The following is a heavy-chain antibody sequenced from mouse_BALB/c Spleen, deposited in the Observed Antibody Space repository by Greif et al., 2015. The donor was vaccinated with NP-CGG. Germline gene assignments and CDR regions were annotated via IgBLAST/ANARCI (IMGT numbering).Heavy chain of an antibody. Sequence: VKLVESGPGLVAPSQSLSITCTVSGFSLTSYGVHWVRQPPGKGLEWLGVIWAGGSTNYNSALMSRLSISKDNSKSQVFLKMNSLQTDDTAMYYCAREEGTMITTHLYFDVWGAGTTVTVSS. CDR3: AREEGTMITTHLYFDV. D-gene: IGHD2-4*01. CDR1: GFSLTSYG. V-gene: IGHV2-9*02. J-gene: IGHJ1*01. CDR2: IWAGGST.